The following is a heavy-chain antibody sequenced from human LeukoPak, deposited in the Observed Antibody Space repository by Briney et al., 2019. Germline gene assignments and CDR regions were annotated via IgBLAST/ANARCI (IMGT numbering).Heavy chain of an antibody. CDR1: GFTFSSYA. J-gene: IGHJ4*02. CDR3: AGISPKGDIAVEVPNDY. D-gene: IGHD6-19*01. V-gene: IGHV3-21*01. CDR2: ISSSSYI. Sequence: GGSLRLSCAASGFTFSSYAMSWVRQAPGKGLEWVSSISSSSYIYYADSVKGRFTISRDNAKNSLYLQMNSLRAEDTAVYYCAGISPKGDIAVEVPNDYWGQGTLVTVSS.